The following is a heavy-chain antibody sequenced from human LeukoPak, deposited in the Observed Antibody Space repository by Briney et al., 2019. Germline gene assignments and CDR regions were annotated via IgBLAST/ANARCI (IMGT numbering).Heavy chain of an antibody. CDR2: ISAYNGNT. V-gene: IGHV1-18*01. CDR3: ARAPFDATQIAAAGTTYNWFDP. Sequence: ASVKVSCKASGYTFTSYGISWVRQAPGQGLEWMGWISAYNGNTNYAQKLQGRVTMTTDTSTSTAYMELRSLRSDDTAVYYCARAPFDATQIAAAGTTYNWFDPWGQGTLVTVSS. J-gene: IGHJ5*02. CDR1: GYTFTSYG. D-gene: IGHD6-13*01.